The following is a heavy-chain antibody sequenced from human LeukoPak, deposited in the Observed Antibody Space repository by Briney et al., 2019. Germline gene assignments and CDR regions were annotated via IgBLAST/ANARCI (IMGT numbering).Heavy chain of an antibody. CDR3: ARSLTVASGVDY. Sequence: GESLKISCKVSGYRFTTYWIVWVRQMPGKGLEWMGIIYPSDSDTRYSPSFQGQVTVSVDRSISTAYLQWSSLKASDTAMYFCARSLTVASGVDYWGQGTLVTVSS. CDR2: IYPSDSDT. CDR1: GYRFTTYW. V-gene: IGHV5-51*01. J-gene: IGHJ4*02. D-gene: IGHD1-26*01.